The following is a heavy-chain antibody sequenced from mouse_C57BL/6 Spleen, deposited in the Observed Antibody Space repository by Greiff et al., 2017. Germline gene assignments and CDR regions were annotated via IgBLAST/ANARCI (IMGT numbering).Heavy chain of an antibody. CDR1: GYAFSSYW. CDR2: IYPGDGDT. Sequence: VQVVESGAELVKPGASVKISCKASGYAFSSYWMNWVKQRPGKGLEWIGQIYPGDGDTNYNGKFKGKATLTADKSSSTAYMQLSSLTSEDSAVYFCARNYYGSSYYFDYWGQGTTLTVSS. D-gene: IGHD1-1*01. V-gene: IGHV1-80*01. CDR3: ARNYYGSSYYFDY. J-gene: IGHJ2*01.